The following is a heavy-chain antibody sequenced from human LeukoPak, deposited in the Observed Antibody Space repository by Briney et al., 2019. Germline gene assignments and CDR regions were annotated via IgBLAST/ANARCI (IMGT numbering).Heavy chain of an antibody. J-gene: IGHJ4*02. CDR2: VKSKTNGGTA. CDR3: TTDVIVGAG. CDR1: GFTFMNAW. D-gene: IGHD1-26*01. Sequence: GGSLRLSCAASGFTFMNAWMSWVRQRPGEGLECVGRVKSKTNGGTADCAAPVKGRFTISRDDSKNTLYLQMNSLKTEDTAVYYCTTDVIVGAGGGQGTLVTVSS. V-gene: IGHV3-15*01.